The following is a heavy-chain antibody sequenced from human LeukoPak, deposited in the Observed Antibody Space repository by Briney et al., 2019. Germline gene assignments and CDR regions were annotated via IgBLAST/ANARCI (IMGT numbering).Heavy chain of an antibody. CDR2: ISGAGGTT. D-gene: IGHD4-17*01. J-gene: IGHJ3*02. V-gene: IGHV3-23*01. CDR1: GFTFSSYA. Sequence: GGSLRLSCAASGFTFSSYAMMWLRQAPGKGLEWVSAISGAGGTTLYADSVKGRFTISRDNSKNTLYLQMSSLRAEDTAVYYCARDPNGDYIGAFEIWGQGTMVTVSS. CDR3: ARDPNGDYIGAFEI.